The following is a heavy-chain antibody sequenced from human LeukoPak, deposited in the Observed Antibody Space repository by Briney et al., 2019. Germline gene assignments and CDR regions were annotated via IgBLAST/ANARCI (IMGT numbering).Heavy chain of an antibody. J-gene: IGHJ3*02. CDR3: ARDPSMIVVGAFDI. V-gene: IGHV3-21*01. CDR2: ISSSSSYI. Sequence: GGSLRLSCAASGFTFSSYSMNWVRQAPGKGLEWVSSISSSSSYIYYADSVKGRFTISRDNAKSSLYLQMNSLRAEDTAVYYCARDPSMIVVGAFDIWGQGTMVTVSS. D-gene: IGHD3-22*01. CDR1: GFTFSSYS.